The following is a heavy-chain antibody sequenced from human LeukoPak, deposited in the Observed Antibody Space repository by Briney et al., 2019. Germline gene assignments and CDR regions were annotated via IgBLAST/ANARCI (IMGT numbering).Heavy chain of an antibody. D-gene: IGHD3-10*01. Sequence: GGSLRLSCAASGFTFSDYYISWVRQAPGKGLEWVSAISGSGGSTYYADSVKGRFTISRDNSKNTLYLQMNSLRAEDTAVYYCAKPRGTGYYYGMDVWGQGTTVTVSS. CDR3: AKPRGTGYYYGMDV. CDR2: ISGSGGST. CDR1: GFTFSDYY. J-gene: IGHJ6*02. V-gene: IGHV3-23*01.